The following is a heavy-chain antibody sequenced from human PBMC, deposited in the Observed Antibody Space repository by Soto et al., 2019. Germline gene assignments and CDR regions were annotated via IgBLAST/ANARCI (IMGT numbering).Heavy chain of an antibody. CDR3: ARLGIAAAGTIWFDP. CDR1: GGTFSSYT. CDR2: IIPILGIA. D-gene: IGHD6-13*01. Sequence: ASVKVSCKASGGTFSSYTISWVRQAPGQGLEWMGRIIPILGIANYAQKFQGRVTITADKSTSTAYMELSSLRSEDTAVYYCARLGIAAAGTIWFDPWGQGTLVTVSS. V-gene: IGHV1-69*02. J-gene: IGHJ5*02.